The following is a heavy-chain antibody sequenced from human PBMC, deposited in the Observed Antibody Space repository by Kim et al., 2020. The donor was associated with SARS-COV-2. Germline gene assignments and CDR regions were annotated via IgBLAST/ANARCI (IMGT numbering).Heavy chain of an antibody. Sequence: YAQKCQGRVTLTTATSTSPAYMELRSLRSDDTAVYYCARGRGVGTPYYFDYWGQGTLVTVSS. D-gene: IGHD2-21*02. J-gene: IGHJ4*02. CDR3: ARGRGVGTPYYFDY. V-gene: IGHV1-18*01.